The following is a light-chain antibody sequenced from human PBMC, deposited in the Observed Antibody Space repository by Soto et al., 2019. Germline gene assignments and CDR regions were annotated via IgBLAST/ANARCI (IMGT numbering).Light chain of an antibody. CDR2: LNSDGSH. CDR1: SGHSNYA. CDR3: QTWGSGIVV. Sequence: QSVLTQSPSASASLGASVKLTCTLSSGHSNYAIAWHQQQSEKGPRYLMKLNSDGSHSKGDGIPDRFSGSSSGAERYLTISSLQSGDEADYSCQTWGSGIVVFGGGTKLTVL. J-gene: IGLJ2*01. V-gene: IGLV4-69*01.